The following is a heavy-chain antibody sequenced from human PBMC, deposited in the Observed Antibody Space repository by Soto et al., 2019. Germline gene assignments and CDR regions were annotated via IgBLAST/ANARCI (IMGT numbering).Heavy chain of an antibody. Sequence: LVTLSLTCTVDDGSIRSLDRRWILQNPEKGLEWIGYISKSATTNYNPSLKSRVTVSLDTSKNQFSLKVTSVTAADTAVYYCARHLHIYTPYHYALAVWGQGTTVTVS. J-gene: IGHJ6*02. D-gene: IGHD2-15*01. V-gene: IGHV4-59*08. CDR1: DGSIRSLD. CDR2: ISKSATT. CDR3: ARHLHIYTPYHYALAV.